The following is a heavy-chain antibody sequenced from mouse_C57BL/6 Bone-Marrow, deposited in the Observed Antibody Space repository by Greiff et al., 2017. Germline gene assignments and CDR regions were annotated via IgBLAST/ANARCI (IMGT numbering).Heavy chain of an antibody. CDR1: GYTFTDHT. CDR2: IYPRDGST. J-gene: IGHJ4*01. Sequence: VQLQQSDAELVKPGASVKISCKVSGYTFTDHTIHWMKQRPEQGLEWIGNIYPRDGSTKYNEKFKGKATLTADKSSSTAYMQLNSLTSEDSAVDFWARTGYGHYAMDYWGQGTSVTVSS. D-gene: IGHD3-1*01. CDR3: ARTGYGHYAMDY. V-gene: IGHV1-78*01.